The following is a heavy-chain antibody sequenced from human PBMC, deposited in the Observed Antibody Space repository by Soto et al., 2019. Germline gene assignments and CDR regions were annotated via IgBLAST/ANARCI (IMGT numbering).Heavy chain of an antibody. V-gene: IGHV3-33*01. CDR3: AREATAAAGPSDAFDI. D-gene: IGHD6-13*01. J-gene: IGHJ3*02. CDR1: GFTFSSYG. Sequence: GGSLRLSCAASGFTFSSYGMHWVRQAPGKGLEWVAVIWYDGSNKYYADSVKGRFTISRDNSKSTLYLQMNSLRAEDTAVYYCAREATAAAGPSDAFDIWGQGTMVTVSS. CDR2: IWYDGSNK.